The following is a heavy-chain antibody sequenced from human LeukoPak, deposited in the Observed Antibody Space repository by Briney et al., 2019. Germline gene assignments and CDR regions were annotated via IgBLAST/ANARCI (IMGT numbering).Heavy chain of an antibody. J-gene: IGHJ4*02. CDR1: GFTFSSYA. CDR3: AKDEGIPNDYGDPWVFDY. Sequence: GGSLRLSCAASGFTFSSYAMSWVRQAPGKGLEWVSGISGSGGSTYYADSVKGRFTISRDSSKNTLYLQMNSLRAEDTAVYYCAKDEGIPNDYGDPWVFDYWGQGTLVTVSS. V-gene: IGHV3-23*01. CDR2: ISGSGGST. D-gene: IGHD4-17*01.